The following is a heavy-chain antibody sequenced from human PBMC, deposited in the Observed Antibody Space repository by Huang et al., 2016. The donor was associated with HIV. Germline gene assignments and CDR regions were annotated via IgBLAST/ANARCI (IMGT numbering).Heavy chain of an antibody. CDR2: IYYSGKT. J-gene: IGHJ6*02. Sequence: LQLQESGPGLVKSSETLSLICTVSGGSISSSSYYWGWIRQPPGKVPEWIGSIYYSGKTYYNPPLKSRVTISVDTSKNQFSLKGNSVTAADTAVYYCARHGRVAGHYYNNMDVWGRGTTVTVSS. CDR3: ARHGRVAGHYYNNMDV. CDR1: GGSISSSSYY. D-gene: IGHD6-19*01. V-gene: IGHV4-39*01.